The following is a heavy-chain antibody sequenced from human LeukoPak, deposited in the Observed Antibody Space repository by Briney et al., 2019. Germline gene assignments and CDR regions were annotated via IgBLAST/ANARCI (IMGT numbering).Heavy chain of an antibody. D-gene: IGHD4-17*01. CDR3: ARDPSDSRPDYGDYTFDY. Sequence: GSLRLPCAASGFTFSSYAMHWVRQAPGKGLEWVAVISYDGSNKYYADSVKGRFTISRDNSKNTLYLQMNSLRAEDTAVYYCARDPSDSRPDYGDYTFDYWGQGTLVTVSS. CDR2: ISYDGSNK. J-gene: IGHJ4*02. CDR1: GFTFSSYA. V-gene: IGHV3-30-3*01.